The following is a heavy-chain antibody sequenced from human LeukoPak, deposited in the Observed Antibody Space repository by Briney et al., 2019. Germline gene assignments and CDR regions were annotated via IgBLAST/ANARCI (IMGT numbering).Heavy chain of an antibody. V-gene: IGHV1-46*01. CDR1: GYTFTSYH. D-gene: IGHD3-9*01. J-gene: IGHJ4*02. Sequence: ASVKVSCKASGYTFTSYHTHWVRQAPGQGLEWMGIINPSGGSTSYAQKFQGRVTMTRDTSTSTVYMELSSLRSEDTAVYYCATDILTGANDYWGQGTLVTVSS. CDR2: INPSGGST. CDR3: ATDILTGANDY.